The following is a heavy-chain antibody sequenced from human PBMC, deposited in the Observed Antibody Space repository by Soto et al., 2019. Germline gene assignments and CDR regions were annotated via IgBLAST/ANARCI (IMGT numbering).Heavy chain of an antibody. CDR2: INHSGST. Sequence: TLSLTCAVYGGSFSGYYWSWIRQPPGKGLEWIGEINHSGSTNYNPSLKSRVTISVDTSKNQFSLKLSSVTAADTAVYYCARGFGYYYGMDVWGQGTTVTVSS. CDR1: GGSFSGYY. J-gene: IGHJ6*02. V-gene: IGHV4-34*01. D-gene: IGHD3-10*01. CDR3: ARGFGYYYGMDV.